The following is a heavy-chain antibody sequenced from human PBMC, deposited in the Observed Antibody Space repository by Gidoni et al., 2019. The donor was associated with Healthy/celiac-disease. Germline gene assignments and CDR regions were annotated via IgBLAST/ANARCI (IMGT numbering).Heavy chain of an antibody. J-gene: IGHJ4*02. Sequence: EVQLVESGGGLVQPGGSLRLSCAASGFTFSSYWMSWVRQAPGKGLEWVANIKHDGSEKYCVDAVKGRFTISRDNAKNSLYLQMNSLRAGDTAVYYCARVFSGYGDYWGQGTLVTVSS. CDR2: IKHDGSEK. V-gene: IGHV3-7*03. CDR3: ARVFSGYGDY. CDR1: GFTFSSYW. D-gene: IGHD3-22*01.